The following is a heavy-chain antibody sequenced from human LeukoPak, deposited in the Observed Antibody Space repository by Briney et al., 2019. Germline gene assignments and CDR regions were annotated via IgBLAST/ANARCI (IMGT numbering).Heavy chain of an antibody. V-gene: IGHV3-23*01. CDR3: AKALLTYSSSSDY. CDR2: ISGSGGSI. J-gene: IGHJ4*02. Sequence: PGGSLRLSCAASGFTFSSYAMSWVRQAPGKGLEWVSAISGSGGSIYYADSVKGRFTISRDNSENTLYLQMNSLRAEDTAVYYCAKALLTYSSSSDYWGQGTLVTVSS. D-gene: IGHD6-6*01. CDR1: GFTFSSYA.